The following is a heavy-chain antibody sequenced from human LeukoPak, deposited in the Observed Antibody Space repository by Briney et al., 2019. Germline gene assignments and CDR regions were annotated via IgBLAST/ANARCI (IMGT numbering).Heavy chain of an antibody. Sequence: ASVKVSCKASGYTFTSYYMHWVRQAPGQGLEWMGIINPSGGSTSYAQKFQGRVTMTRDTSTSTAYMELSSLRSEDTAVYYCARESGSSSLTGYYYYYMDVWGKGTTVTVSS. CDR2: INPSGGST. J-gene: IGHJ6*03. CDR1: GYTFTSYY. D-gene: IGHD6-6*01. V-gene: IGHV1-46*01. CDR3: ARESGSSSLTGYYYYYMDV.